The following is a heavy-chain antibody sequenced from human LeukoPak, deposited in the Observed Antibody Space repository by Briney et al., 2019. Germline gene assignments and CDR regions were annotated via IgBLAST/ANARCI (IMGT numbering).Heavy chain of an antibody. CDR2: INAGNGNT. V-gene: IGHV1-3*01. CDR3: ARGPRPIVVVPPDS. Sequence: ASVKVSCKASGYTITSYAMHWVRQAPGQRLEWMGWINAGNGNTKYSQKFQGRVTITRATSASTAYMELSSLRSEGTAVYYCARGPRPIVVVPPDSWGQGTLVTVSS. D-gene: IGHD3-22*01. J-gene: IGHJ5*01. CDR1: GYTITSYA.